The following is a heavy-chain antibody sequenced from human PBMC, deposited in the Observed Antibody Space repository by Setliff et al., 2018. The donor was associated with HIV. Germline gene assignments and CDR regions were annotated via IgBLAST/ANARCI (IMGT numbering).Heavy chain of an antibody. V-gene: IGHV1-3*01. CDR2: INAGTGNT. CDR1: GYRFTGFA. CDR3: ARSLREYSYGSPDY. Sequence: GASVQVSCKASGYRFTGFAIHWVRQAPGQRFEWMGWINAGTGNTKYSQKFQDRVTISRDIHANTAYMELSSLRSEDTAIYYCARSLREYSYGSPDYWGPGTLVTVTS. D-gene: IGHD5-18*01. J-gene: IGHJ4*02.